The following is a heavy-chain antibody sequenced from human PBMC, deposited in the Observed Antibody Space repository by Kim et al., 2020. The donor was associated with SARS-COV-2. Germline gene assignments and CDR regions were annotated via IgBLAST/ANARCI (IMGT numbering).Heavy chain of an antibody. J-gene: IGHJ4*02. CDR3: ARHPYYGPFDY. V-gene: IGHV4-31*02. Sequence: TYHHPSLKSRVSISADTSKNQFSLKLSSVTAADTAVYYCARHPYYGPFDYWGQGTLVTVSS. CDR2: T. D-gene: IGHD3-10*01.